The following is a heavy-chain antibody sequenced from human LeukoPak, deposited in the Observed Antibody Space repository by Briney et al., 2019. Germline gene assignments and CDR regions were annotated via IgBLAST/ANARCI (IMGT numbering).Heavy chain of an antibody. J-gene: IGHJ6*02. V-gene: IGHV3-7*03. CDR2: IKLDGSEK. D-gene: IGHD6-19*01. CDR1: GFPFSTYW. CDR3: ARDRWGVAATGDYYYYGMDV. Sequence: GESLRLSCAASGFPFSTYWMNWVRQAPGKGLEWVANIKLDGSEKNYVDSVKGRFTISRDNAKNSLYLHMNSLTVEDTAIYYCARDRWGVAATGDYYYYGMDVWGQGTTVTVSS.